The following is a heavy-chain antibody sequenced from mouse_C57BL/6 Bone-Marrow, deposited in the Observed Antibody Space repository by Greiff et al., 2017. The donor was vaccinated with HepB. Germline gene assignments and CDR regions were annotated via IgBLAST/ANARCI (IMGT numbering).Heavy chain of an antibody. V-gene: IGHV1-55*01. CDR2: IYPGSGST. CDR3: ASGQRWLLPYWYFDV. CDR1: GYTFTSYW. Sequence: VQLQQPGAKLVKPGASVKMSCKASGYTFTSYWITWVKQRPGQGLEWIGDIYPGSGSTNYNEKFKSKATLTVDTSSSTAYMQLSSLTSEDSAVYYCASGQRWLLPYWYFDVWGTGTTVTVSS. J-gene: IGHJ1*03. D-gene: IGHD2-3*01.